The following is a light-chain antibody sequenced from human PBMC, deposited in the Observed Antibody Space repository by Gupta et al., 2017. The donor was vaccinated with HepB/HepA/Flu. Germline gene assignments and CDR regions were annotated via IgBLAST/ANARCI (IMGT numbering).Light chain of an antibody. Sequence: SALPQPASVSGSPGQSLTISCTGTSSDVGSYNLVSWYQQHPGKAPKLMIYEVSKRPAGVANRFSGSKAGNTASLTISGRKAEDEADYYCCAYATSSKRVFGGGTKLTVL. V-gene: IGLV2-23*02. CDR2: EVS. CDR3: CAYATSSKRV. CDR1: SSDVGSYNL. J-gene: IGLJ3*02.